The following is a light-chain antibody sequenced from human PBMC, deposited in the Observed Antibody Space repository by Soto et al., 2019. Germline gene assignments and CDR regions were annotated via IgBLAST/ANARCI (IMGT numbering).Light chain of an antibody. CDR2: YDN. CDR3: AASDDSLNGYV. J-gene: IGLJ1*01. CDR1: SSNIGNNA. Sequence: QSVLTQPPSVSEAPRQRVTISCSGSSSNIGNNAVNWYQQLPGKAPKLLMFYDNLLPSGVSDRFSGSKSGTSASLAISGLQSEDEADNYCAASDDSLNGYVFGTGTKVTVL. V-gene: IGLV1-36*01.